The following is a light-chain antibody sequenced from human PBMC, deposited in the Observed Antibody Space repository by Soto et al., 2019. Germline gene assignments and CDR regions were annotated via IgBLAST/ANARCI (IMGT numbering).Light chain of an antibody. CDR1: SSDVGGYNY. CDR2: DVS. Sequence: QSALTQPASVSGSPGQSITISCTGTSSDVGGYNYVSWYQQHPGKAPKLMIYDVSNWPSGVSNRFSGSKSGNTASLTISGLQAEDEDDYYCSSYTSSGTLVFGTGTKVTVL. J-gene: IGLJ1*01. V-gene: IGLV2-14*01. CDR3: SSYTSSGTLV.